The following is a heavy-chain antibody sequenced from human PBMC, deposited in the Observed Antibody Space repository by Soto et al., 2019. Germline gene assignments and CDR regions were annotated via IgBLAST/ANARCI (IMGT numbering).Heavy chain of an antibody. J-gene: IGHJ4*02. CDR2: IYYSGST. V-gene: IGHV4-59*01. CDR3: ARDVSSGWYYFDY. D-gene: IGHD6-19*01. CDR1: GGSISSYY. Sequence: SETLSLTCTVSGGSISSYYWSWIRQPPGKGLEWIGYIYYSGSTNYNPSLKSRVTISVDTSKNQFSLKLSSVTAADTAVYYCARDVSSGWYYFDYWGQGTLVTVSS.